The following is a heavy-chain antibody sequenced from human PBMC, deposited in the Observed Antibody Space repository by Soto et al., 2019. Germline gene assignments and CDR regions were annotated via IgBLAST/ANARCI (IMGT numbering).Heavy chain of an antibody. CDR2: ISAYNGNT. V-gene: IGHV1-18*01. CDR3: ARDCSGGSCYSFDY. D-gene: IGHD2-15*01. J-gene: IGHJ4*02. CDR1: GYTFTSYG. Sequence: ASVKVSCKASGYTFTSYGISWVRQAPGQGIEWMGWISAYNGNTNYAQKLQGRVTMTTDTSTSTAYMELRSLRSDDTAVYYCARDCSGGSCYSFDYWGQGTLVTVSS.